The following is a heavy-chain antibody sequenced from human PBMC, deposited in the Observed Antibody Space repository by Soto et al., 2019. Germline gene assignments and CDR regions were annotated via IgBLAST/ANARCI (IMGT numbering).Heavy chain of an antibody. Sequence: GGSLRLSCAASGFTLSSKWMHWVRQTPGKGLVWVSRMNSDGSITQYADSAKGRFTISRDNTKNTLYLQMDSLRAEDTAVYYCAREGYWSLDYWGQGTLVTVSS. CDR3: AREGYWSLDY. J-gene: IGHJ4*02. CDR2: MNSDGSIT. CDR1: GFTLSSKW. D-gene: IGHD2-15*01. V-gene: IGHV3-74*03.